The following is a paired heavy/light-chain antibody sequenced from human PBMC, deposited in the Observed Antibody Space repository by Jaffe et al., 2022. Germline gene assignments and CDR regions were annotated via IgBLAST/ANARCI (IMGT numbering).Light chain of an antibody. Sequence: DIQMTQSPSSLSASVGDRVTITCRASQSISSYLNWYQQKPGKAPKLLIYAASSLQSGVPSRFSGSGSGTDFTLTISSLQPEDFATYYCQQSYSTPLTFGQGTKLEIK. CDR2: AAS. J-gene: IGKJ2*01. CDR1: QSISSY. CDR3: QQSYSTPLT. V-gene: IGKV1-39*01.
Heavy chain of an antibody. Sequence: QVQLQESGPGLVKPSQTLSLTCTVSGGSISSGSYYWSWIRQPAGKGLEWIGRIYTSGSTNYNPSLKSRVTISVDTSKNQFSLKLSSVTAADTAVYYCARGAHYSSSWLGGNGHWFDPWGQGTLVTVSS. CDR2: IYTSGST. D-gene: IGHD6-13*01. V-gene: IGHV4-61*02. CDR1: GGSISSGSYY. J-gene: IGHJ5*02. CDR3: ARGAHYSSSWLGGNGHWFDP.